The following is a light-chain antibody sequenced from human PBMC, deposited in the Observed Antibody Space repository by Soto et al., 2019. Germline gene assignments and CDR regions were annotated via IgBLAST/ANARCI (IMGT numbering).Light chain of an antibody. J-gene: IGKJ3*01. Sequence: EIVLTQSTATLSLSPGERATLSCRASQSVSSYLAWYQQKPGQAPRLLIYDASNRATGIPARFSGSGSGTDVTLTISSLEPEDFAVYYCQQRSNWLFTFGPGTKVDIK. CDR3: QQRSNWLFT. CDR2: DAS. V-gene: IGKV3-11*01. CDR1: QSVSSY.